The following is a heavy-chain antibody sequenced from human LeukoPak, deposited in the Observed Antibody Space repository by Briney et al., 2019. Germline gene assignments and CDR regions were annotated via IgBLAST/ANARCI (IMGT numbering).Heavy chain of an antibody. J-gene: IGHJ6*03. V-gene: IGHV4-59*12. D-gene: IGHD3-3*01. Sequence: PSETLSLTCTVSGGSISSYYWSWIRQPPGKGLEWIGYIYYSGSTNYNPSLKSRVPISVDTSKNQFSLKLSSVTAADTAVYYCARARDFMDVWGKGTTVTVSS. CDR3: ARARDFMDV. CDR2: IYYSGST. CDR1: GGSISSYY.